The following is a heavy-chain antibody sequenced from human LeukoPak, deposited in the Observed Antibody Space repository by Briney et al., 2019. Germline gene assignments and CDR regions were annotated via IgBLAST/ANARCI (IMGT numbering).Heavy chain of an antibody. CDR1: AFTFSSYS. J-gene: IGHJ6*03. CDR2: ISSSGSTI. V-gene: IGHV3-48*04. CDR3: ARVGRDGYNYVEGYYYYMDV. Sequence: GGSLRLSCAASAFTFSSYSMNWVRQAPGKGLEWVSYISSSGSTIYYADSVKGRFTISRDNAKNSLYLQMNSLRAEDTAVYYCARVGRDGYNYVEGYYYYMDVWGKGTTVTISS. D-gene: IGHD5-24*01.